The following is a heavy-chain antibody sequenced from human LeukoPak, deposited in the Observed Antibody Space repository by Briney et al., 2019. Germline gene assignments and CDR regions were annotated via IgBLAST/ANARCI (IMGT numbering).Heavy chain of an antibody. CDR2: IYYSGST. Sequence: SETLSLTCTVSGGSLSSYYWSWIRQPPGKGLRWIGYIYYSGSTNYNPSLKSRVTMSVDTSKNQFSLKLSSVTAADTAFYYCARRGSGWFHDYWGQGTLVTVSS. J-gene: IGHJ4*02. CDR1: GGSLSSYY. V-gene: IGHV4-59*08. CDR3: ARRGSGWFHDY. D-gene: IGHD6-19*01.